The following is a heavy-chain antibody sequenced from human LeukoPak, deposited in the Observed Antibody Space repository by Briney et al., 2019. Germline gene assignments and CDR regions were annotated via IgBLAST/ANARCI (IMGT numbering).Heavy chain of an antibody. CDR1: GLTFSNYA. D-gene: IGHD2-2*01. Sequence: PGGSLRLSCAASGLTFSNYAMSWVRQAPGKGLGGVSSHRGSGGKTFYADSVRGRFTISSDTSKNTLYLQMNSLNSQDTAVYYCPKRFAGPSSTSEYYIDYWGQGTLVTVSS. J-gene: IGHJ4*02. V-gene: IGHV3-23*01. CDR3: PKRFAGPSSTSEYYIDY. CDR2: HRGSGGKT.